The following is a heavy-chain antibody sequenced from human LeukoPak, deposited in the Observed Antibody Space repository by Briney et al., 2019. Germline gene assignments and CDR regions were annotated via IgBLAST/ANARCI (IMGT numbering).Heavy chain of an antibody. D-gene: IGHD3-10*01. J-gene: IGHJ5*02. Sequence: PSETLSLTCTVSGGSISSYYWSWIRQPPGKGLEWIGYFYYSGSTDYNPSPKSRVTISVETSKNQFSLKLSSVTAADTAVYYCARGRPDGSGSYYKFDPWGQGTLVTVSS. CDR3: ARGRPDGSGSYYKFDP. V-gene: IGHV4-59*08. CDR2: FYYSGST. CDR1: GGSISSYY.